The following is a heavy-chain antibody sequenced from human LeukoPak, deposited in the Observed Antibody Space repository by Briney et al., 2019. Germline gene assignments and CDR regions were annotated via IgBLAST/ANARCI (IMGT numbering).Heavy chain of an antibody. CDR3: TRNSLMPDAFDI. J-gene: IGHJ3*02. V-gene: IGHV3-73*01. CDR1: GFTFSGSA. D-gene: IGHD1-14*01. CDR2: IRSKANSYAT. Sequence: GGSLRLSCAASGFTFSGSAMHWVRQASGKGLVWVGRIRSKANSYATAYAASVKGRFTISRDDSKNTAYLQMNSLKTEDTAVYYCTRNSLMPDAFDIWGQGTMVTVSS.